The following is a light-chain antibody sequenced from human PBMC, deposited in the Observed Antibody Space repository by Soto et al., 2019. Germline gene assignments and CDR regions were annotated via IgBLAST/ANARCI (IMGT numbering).Light chain of an antibody. CDR1: QNFGSSY. V-gene: IGKV3-20*01. Sequence: EIVLTQSPDTLSLSPGERATLSCSASQNFGSSYLAWYQQKRGQAPRFLIYGASSRATGIPDRFSGSGSGTDFTLTISSLQSEDFAVYYCQQYDNWPLTFGGGTKVDIK. CDR2: GAS. J-gene: IGKJ4*01. CDR3: QQYDNWPLT.